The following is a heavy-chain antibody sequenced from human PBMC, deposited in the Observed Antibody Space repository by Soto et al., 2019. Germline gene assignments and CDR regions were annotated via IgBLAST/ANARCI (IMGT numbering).Heavy chain of an antibody. CDR2: ISGSGGST. V-gene: IGHV3-23*01. J-gene: IGHJ4*02. CDR1: GFTFSSYA. Sequence: EVQLLESGGGLVQPGGSLRLSCAASGFTFSSYAMSWVRQAPGKGLXWVSAISGSGGSTYYADSVKGRFTXXXDXXXXXXXXXXXSLRAEDTAVYYCAKEEAQLWLPDYWGQGTLVTVSS. CDR3: AKEEAQLWLPDY. D-gene: IGHD5-18*01.